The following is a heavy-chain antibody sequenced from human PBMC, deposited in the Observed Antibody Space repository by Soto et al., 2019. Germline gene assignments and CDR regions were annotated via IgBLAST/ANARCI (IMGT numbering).Heavy chain of an antibody. CDR3: ARDRPLDYMDV. CDR1: GYTFTSYY. Sequence: ASVKVSCKASGYTFTSYYMHWVRQAPGQGLEWMGIINPSGGSTSYAQKFQGRVSMTRDTSTSTVYMELSSLRSEDTAVYYCARDRPLDYMDVWGKGTTVTVSS. V-gene: IGHV1-46*01. J-gene: IGHJ6*03. D-gene: IGHD3-16*02. CDR2: INPSGGST.